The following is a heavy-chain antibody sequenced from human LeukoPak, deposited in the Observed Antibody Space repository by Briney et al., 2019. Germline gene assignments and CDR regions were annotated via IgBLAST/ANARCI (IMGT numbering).Heavy chain of an antibody. V-gene: IGHV4-59*01. D-gene: IGHD5-18*01. J-gene: IGHJ4*02. CDR3: ARDAGSNTAMVRDHYFDY. Sequence: SETLSLTCTVSGGSISSYYWSWIRQPPGKGLEWLGYIYYSGSTNYNPSLKSRVTISVDTSKNQFSLKLSSVTAADTAVYYCARDAGSNTAMVRDHYFDYWGQGTLVTVSS. CDR2: IYYSGST. CDR1: GGSISSYY.